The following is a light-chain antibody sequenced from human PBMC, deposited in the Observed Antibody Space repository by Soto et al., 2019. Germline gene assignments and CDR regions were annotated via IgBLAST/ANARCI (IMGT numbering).Light chain of an antibody. Sequence: QSALTQPPSVSGSPGQSVTISCTGTSSDVGDYNHVSWYQQSPGTVPKLLIYEVTSRPSGVPDRFSGSKSGNTASLTISGLQAEDEADYYCNLYTSSNTDVFGTGTKVTVL. CDR2: EVT. CDR3: NLYTSSNTDV. J-gene: IGLJ1*01. V-gene: IGLV2-18*01. CDR1: SSDVGDYNH.